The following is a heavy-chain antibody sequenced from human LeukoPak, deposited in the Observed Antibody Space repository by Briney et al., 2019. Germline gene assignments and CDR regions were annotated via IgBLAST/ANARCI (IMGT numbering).Heavy chain of an antibody. V-gene: IGHV1-69*04. J-gene: IGHJ3*02. CDR3: ASLGGSHNGYAFDI. CDR1: GGTFSSYA. D-gene: IGHD1-26*01. CDR2: IIPILGIA. Sequence: ASVKVSCKASGGTFSSYAISWVRQAPGQGLEWMGRIIPILGIANYAQKFQGRVTITADKSTSTAYMELRSLRSDDTAVYYCASLGGSHNGYAFDIWGQGTMVTVSS.